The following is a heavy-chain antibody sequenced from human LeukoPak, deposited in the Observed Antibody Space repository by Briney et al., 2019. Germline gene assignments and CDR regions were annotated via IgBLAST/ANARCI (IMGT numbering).Heavy chain of an antibody. CDR3: VREIRAVAAPLDY. CDR1: GFTFSSYA. Sequence: PGGSLRLSCAASGFTFSSYAMSWVRQAPGKGLEWVSAFSGSGGSTYYADSVKGRFTISRDNAKNSLYLQMNSLRAEDTAVYYCVREIRAVAAPLDYWGQGTLVTVSS. V-gene: IGHV3-23*01. J-gene: IGHJ4*02. CDR2: FSGSGGST. D-gene: IGHD6-19*01.